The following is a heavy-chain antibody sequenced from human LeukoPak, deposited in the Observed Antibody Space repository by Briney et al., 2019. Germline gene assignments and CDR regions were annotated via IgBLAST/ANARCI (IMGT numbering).Heavy chain of an antibody. J-gene: IGHJ3*02. CDR3: ARYITMVRGVPDAFDI. V-gene: IGHV1-8*01. D-gene: IGHD3-10*01. CDR1: GYTFTSYD. Sequence: GASVKVSCKASGYTFTSYDINWVRQATGQGLVWMGWMNPNSGNTGYAQKFQGRVTMTRNTSISTAYMELSSLRSEDTAVYYCARYITMVRGVPDAFDIWGQGTMVTVSS. CDR2: MNPNSGNT.